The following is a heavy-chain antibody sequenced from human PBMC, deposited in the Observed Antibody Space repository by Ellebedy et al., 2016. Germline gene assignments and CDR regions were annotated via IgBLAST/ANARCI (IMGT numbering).Heavy chain of an antibody. CDR1: GGSISSYY. CDR3: ARVSSIAARGYYGMDV. V-gene: IGHV4-59*01. CDR2: IYYSGST. Sequence: SETLSLTCTVSGGSISSYYWSRIRQPPGKGLEWIGYIYYSGSTNYNPSLKSRVTISVDTSKNQFSLKLSSVTAADTAVYYCARVSSIAARGYYGMDVWGQGTTVTVS. D-gene: IGHD6-6*01. J-gene: IGHJ6*02.